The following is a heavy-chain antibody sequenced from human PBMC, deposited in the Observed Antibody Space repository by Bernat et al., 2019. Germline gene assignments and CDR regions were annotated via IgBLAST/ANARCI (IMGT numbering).Heavy chain of an antibody. CDR1: GYTFTSYG. D-gene: IGHD6-25*01. CDR3: ARQKGSLVRLRGSYYVDY. CDR2: ITAYIVNT. J-gene: IGHJ4*02. V-gene: IGHV1-18*01. Sequence: QVQLVQSGAEVKKPGASVKVSCKASGYTFTSYGISGVRQAPGQGLEWMGGITAYIVNTTYAQKLQGRATITTDTSPSTAYMELRSLRSDDTAVYYCARQKGSLVRLRGSYYVDYWGQGTLVTVSS.